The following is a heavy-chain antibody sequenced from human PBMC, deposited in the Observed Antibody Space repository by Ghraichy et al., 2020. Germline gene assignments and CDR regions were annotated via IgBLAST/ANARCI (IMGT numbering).Heavy chain of an antibody. CDR3: ARGDQEQRLPKFYLDY. V-gene: IGHV3-64*01. D-gene: IGHD1/OR15-1a*01. CDR2: ISGNGDRT. Sequence: GGSLRLSCAASGFTFSSYGMHWVRQAPGKGLEYISAISGNGDRTYYANSVKGRFTISRDNSKNTLYLQMGSLRAEDMAVYYCARGDQEQRLPKFYLDYWGQGTQVTVSS. J-gene: IGHJ4*02. CDR1: GFTFSSYG.